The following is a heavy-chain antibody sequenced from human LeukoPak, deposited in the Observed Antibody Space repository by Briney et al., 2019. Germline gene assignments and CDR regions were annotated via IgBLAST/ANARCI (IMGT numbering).Heavy chain of an antibody. V-gene: IGHV1-8*01. CDR1: GYTLTSND. Sequence: ASVKVSCKASGYTLTSNDINWVRQATGQGLEWVGWMNPNSGNTGYAQKFQGRVAMTRNTSISTAYMELSSLRSEDTAVYYGARGTVCGSGGKCSGSWYYDYWGQGTLVTVSS. CDR2: MNPNSGNT. CDR3: ARGTVCGSGGKCSGSWYYDY. J-gene: IGHJ4*02. D-gene: IGHD6-13*01.